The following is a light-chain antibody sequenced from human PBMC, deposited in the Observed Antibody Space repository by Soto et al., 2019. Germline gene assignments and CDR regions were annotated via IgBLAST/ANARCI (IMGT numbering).Light chain of an antibody. CDR1: QSISRY. Sequence: DIQMTKSPSSLSASFGDRFSISCLASQSISRYLSWYQQKPGKAPKLLIYLASSLQSGVPSRFSGSGSGTDFTLTISSLQPEDLATYYCLESSSALTFGQGTRLEI. CDR2: LAS. J-gene: IGKJ5*01. V-gene: IGKV1-39*01. CDR3: LESSSALT.